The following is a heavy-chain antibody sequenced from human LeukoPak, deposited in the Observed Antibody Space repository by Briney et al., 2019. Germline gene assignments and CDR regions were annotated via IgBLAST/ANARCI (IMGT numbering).Heavy chain of an antibody. J-gene: IGHJ4*02. CDR3: ARGEYSGYEFDY. CDR1: GGSISSYY. Sequence: SETLSLTCTVSGGSISSYYWSWIRQPPGKGMEWGGNIYYSGSTNYNTSLKRRVTISVDTTKNKFSQKLSSVTAADTAVYYCARGEYSGYEFDYWGQGTLVTVSS. V-gene: IGHV4-59*01. D-gene: IGHD5-12*01. CDR2: IYYSGST.